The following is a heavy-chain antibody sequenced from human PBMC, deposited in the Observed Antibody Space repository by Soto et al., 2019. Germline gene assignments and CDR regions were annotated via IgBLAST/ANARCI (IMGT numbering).Heavy chain of an antibody. D-gene: IGHD4-4*01. CDR2: ISAYNGNT. CDR3: ARGKTTVKGYYYYGMDV. V-gene: IGHV1-18*01. CDR1: GYTFTSYG. Sequence: GASVKVSCKASGYTFTSYGISWVRQAPGQGLEWMGWISAYNGNTNYAQKLQGRVTMTTDTSTSTAYMELRSLRSDDTAVYYCARGKTTVKGYYYYGMDVWGQGTTVTVSS. J-gene: IGHJ6*02.